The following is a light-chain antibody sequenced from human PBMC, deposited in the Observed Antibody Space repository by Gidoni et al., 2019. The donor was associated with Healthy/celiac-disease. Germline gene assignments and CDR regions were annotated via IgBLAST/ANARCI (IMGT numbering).Light chain of an antibody. J-gene: IGKJ4*01. CDR1: PDISNY. V-gene: IGKV1-33*01. Sequence: IQLTQSPSSLSASVGDRVTITFQASPDISNYLNWYQQKPGKAPKLLIYDASNLETGVPSRFSGSGSGTDFTFTISSLQPEDIATYYCQQYDNLPSFGGGTKVEIK. CDR2: DAS. CDR3: QQYDNLPS.